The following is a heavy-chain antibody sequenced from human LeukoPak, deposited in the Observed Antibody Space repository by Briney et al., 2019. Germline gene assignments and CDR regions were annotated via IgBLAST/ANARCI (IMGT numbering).Heavy chain of an antibody. CDR1: GSTFSSYS. J-gene: IGHJ4*02. V-gene: IGHV3-30*03. D-gene: IGHD3-22*01. Sequence: GGSLRLSCAASGSTFSSYSMNWVRQAPGKGLEWVAVISYDGSNKYYADSVKGRFTISRDNAKNSLYLQMNSLRAEDTAVYYCASGWLLLVYWGQGTLVTVSS. CDR2: ISYDGSNK. CDR3: ASGWLLLVY.